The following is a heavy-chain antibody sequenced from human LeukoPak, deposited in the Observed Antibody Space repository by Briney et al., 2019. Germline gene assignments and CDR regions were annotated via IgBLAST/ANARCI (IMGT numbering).Heavy chain of an antibody. CDR2: ITPIFGTA. J-gene: IGHJ4*02. CDR3: ARDLTSHYFDY. V-gene: IGHV1-69*13. D-gene: IGHD2-2*01. CDR1: GGTFSSYA. Sequence: PEASVKVSCKASGGTFSSYAISWVRQAPGQGLEWMGGITPIFGTANNAQKSQGRVTITADESTSTAYMELSSLRSEDTAVYYCARDLTSHYFDYWGQGTLVTVSS.